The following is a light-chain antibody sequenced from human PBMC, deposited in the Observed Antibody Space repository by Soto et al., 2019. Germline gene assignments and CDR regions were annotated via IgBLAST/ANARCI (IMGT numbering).Light chain of an antibody. CDR2: AAS. CDR1: QGISSF. J-gene: IGKJ4*01. Sequence: QLTQSPSSLSASVGDRVSITCRASQGISSFLVWYQQKPGKAPKLLIYAASTLQGGAPPRFSGSGSGTDFTLTISSLQPEDFATYYCQQLNSFPFTFGGGTKVEIK. V-gene: IGKV1-9*01. CDR3: QQLNSFPFT.